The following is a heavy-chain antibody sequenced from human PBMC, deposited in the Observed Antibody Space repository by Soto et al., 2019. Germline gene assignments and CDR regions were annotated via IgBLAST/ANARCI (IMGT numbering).Heavy chain of an antibody. D-gene: IGHD2-21*01. CDR1: GYAFTDYW. J-gene: IGHJ6*02. CDR3: AGXYLCSYCYSPVCSGLDV. Sequence: HGESLKISCKASGYAFTDYWIGGGRDKPGKGPGWRGSIYPADSEKRYSPPFGGQVTISADKPITAASLQVTCLKALDSAKDECAGXYLCSYCYSPVCSGLDVWGQGTMVTVSS. CDR2: IYPADSEK. V-gene: IGHV5-51*01.